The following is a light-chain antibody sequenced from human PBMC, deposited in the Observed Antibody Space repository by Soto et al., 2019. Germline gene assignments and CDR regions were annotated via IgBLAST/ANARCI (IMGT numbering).Light chain of an antibody. CDR3: QQYNNWPPWT. J-gene: IGKJ1*01. V-gene: IGKV3-15*01. CDR1: QSVSNN. CDR2: GAS. Sequence: IEVAHTPSTVSGARGESRTLSCRDSQSVSNNLAWYQQKPGQAPRLLIYGASTRATGIPARFSGSGSGTEITLTISSLQSEDIAVYYCQQYNNWPPWTFGQGTKVDIK.